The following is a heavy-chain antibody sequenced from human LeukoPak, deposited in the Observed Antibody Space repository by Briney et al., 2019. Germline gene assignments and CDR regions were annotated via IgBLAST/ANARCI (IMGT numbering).Heavy chain of an antibody. V-gene: IGHV3-23*01. CDR1: GFTFSSYA. CDR2: ISGSGGST. Sequence: PGGSLRLSYAASGFTFSSYAMSWARQAPGKGLEWVSAISGSGGSTYYADSVKGRFTISRDNSKNTLYLQMNSLRAEDTAVYYCAKVALNYYGSGSYYGMDLWGQGTTVTVSS. CDR3: AKVALNYYGSGSYYGMDL. D-gene: IGHD3-10*01. J-gene: IGHJ6*02.